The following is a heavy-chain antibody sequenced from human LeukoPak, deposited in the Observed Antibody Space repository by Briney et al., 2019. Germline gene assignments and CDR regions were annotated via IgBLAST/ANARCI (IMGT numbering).Heavy chain of an antibody. D-gene: IGHD3-3*01. V-gene: IGHV1-2*02. CDR3: ARDFDFWSAYSSLDY. J-gene: IGHJ4*02. CDR2: TNPNNGDT. Sequence: ASVKVSRKASGYTFTGYYIHWVRQVPGQGLEWMGWTNPNNGDTTHAQKFQGRVTMTRDTSISTAYMELSRLTSDDTAMYFCARDFDFWSAYSSLDYWGQGTLVTVSS. CDR1: GYTFTGYY.